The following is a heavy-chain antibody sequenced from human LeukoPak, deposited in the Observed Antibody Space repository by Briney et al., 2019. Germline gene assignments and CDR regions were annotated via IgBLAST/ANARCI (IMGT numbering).Heavy chain of an antibody. CDR1: GYTFTSYY. CDR2: INPSGGST. V-gene: IGHV1-46*01. J-gene: IGHJ4*02. Sequence: ASVKVSCKASGYTFTSYYMHWVRQAPGQGLEWMGIINPSGGSTSYAQKFQGRVTMTRDTSTSTVYMELSSLRSEDTAVYYCARDLHCSGGSCPPDPYYFNYWGQGTLVTVSS. D-gene: IGHD2-15*01. CDR3: ARDLHCSGGSCPPDPYYFNY.